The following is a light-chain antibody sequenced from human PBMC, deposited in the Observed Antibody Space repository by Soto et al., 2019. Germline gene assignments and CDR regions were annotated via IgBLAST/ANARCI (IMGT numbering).Light chain of an antibody. CDR1: SSDVGGYDY. V-gene: IGLV2-14*01. J-gene: IGLJ1*01. CDR3: SSYTGRSTFV. Sequence: QSLPTQPASVSGSPGQSITISCTGTSSDVGGYDYVSSYQQLPGTAPKLLMYDVNNRPSGVSHRFSGSKSGNTASLTISGLQAEHEADYYCSSYTGRSTFVFGTGSKVTVL. CDR2: DVN.